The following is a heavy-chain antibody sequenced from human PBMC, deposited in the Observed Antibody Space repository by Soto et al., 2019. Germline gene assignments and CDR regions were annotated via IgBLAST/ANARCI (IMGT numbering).Heavy chain of an antibody. J-gene: IGHJ4*02. CDR2: IKSKTDGGTT. Sequence: GGSLRLSCAASGFTFSNAWMSWVRQAPGKGLEWVGRIKSKTDGGTTDYAAPVKGRFTISRDDSKNTLYLQMNSLRAEDTAVYYCAKDFTYYDISTFHDYWGQGTLVTVSS. V-gene: IGHV3-15*01. D-gene: IGHD3-9*01. CDR3: AKDFTYYDISTFHDY. CDR1: GFTFSNAW.